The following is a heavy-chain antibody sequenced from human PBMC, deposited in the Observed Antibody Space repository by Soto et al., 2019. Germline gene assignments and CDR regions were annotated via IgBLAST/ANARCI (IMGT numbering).Heavy chain of an antibody. CDR3: GRLEWDYYDTSGYHDY. D-gene: IGHD3-22*01. V-gene: IGHV4-39*01. CDR2: IYYSGST. CDR1: GDSISSTSYY. J-gene: IGHJ4*02. Sequence: PSETLSLTCTVSGDSISSTSYYWDWIRQPPGKGLEWIGSIYYSGSTYYNPSLKSRVTISVDTSKNQFSLKLTSVTAADTAVYYCGRLEWDYYDTSGYHDYWGQGTLVTVSS.